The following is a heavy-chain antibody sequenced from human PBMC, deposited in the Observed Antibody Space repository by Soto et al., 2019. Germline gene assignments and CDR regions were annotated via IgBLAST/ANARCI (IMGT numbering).Heavy chain of an antibody. V-gene: IGHV4-34*01. J-gene: IGHJ4*02. CDR3: ARDPKYCSGGSCPNY. Sequence: SETLSLTCAVYGGSFSGYYWSWIRQPPGKGLEWIGEINHSGSTNYNPSLKSRVTISVDTSKNQFSLKLSSVTAADTAVYYCARDPKYCSGGSCPNYWGQGTLVTVSS. CDR2: INHSGST. CDR1: GGSFSGYY. D-gene: IGHD2-15*01.